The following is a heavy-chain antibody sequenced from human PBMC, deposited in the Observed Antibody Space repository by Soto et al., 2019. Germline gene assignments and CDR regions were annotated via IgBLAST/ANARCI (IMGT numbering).Heavy chain of an antibody. CDR1: GYSFTSYW. Sequence: PGESLKISCKGSGYSFTSYWIGWVRQMPGKGLEWMGIIYPGDSDTRYSPSFQGQVTISADKSISTAYLQWSSLKASDTAMYYCARAPSSSWGLYYYYGMDVWGQGTTVTVSS. CDR3: ARAPSSSWGLYYYYGMDV. D-gene: IGHD6-13*01. CDR2: IYPGDSDT. J-gene: IGHJ6*02. V-gene: IGHV5-51*01.